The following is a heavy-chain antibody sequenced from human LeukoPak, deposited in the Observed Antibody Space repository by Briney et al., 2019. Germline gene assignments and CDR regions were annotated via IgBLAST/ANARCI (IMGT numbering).Heavy chain of an antibody. CDR3: ARDRRYYDSSGYIRGFDY. D-gene: IGHD3-22*01. V-gene: IGHV4-59*12. Sequence: SETLSLTCTVSDGSITNYYWSWIRQPPGKGLEWIGHIYYSGSTNYNPSLKSRVTISVDTSKNQFSLKLSSVTAADTAVYYCARDRRYYDSSGYIRGFDYWGQGTLVTVSS. CDR2: IYYSGST. J-gene: IGHJ4*02. CDR1: DGSITNYY.